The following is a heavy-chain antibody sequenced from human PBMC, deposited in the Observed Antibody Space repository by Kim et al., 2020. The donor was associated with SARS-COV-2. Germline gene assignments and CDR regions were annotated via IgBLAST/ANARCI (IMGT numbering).Heavy chain of an antibody. CDR2: FDPEDGET. V-gene: IGHV1-24*01. D-gene: IGHD6-19*01. CDR3: ATFEDSSGLFGTDSEGG. Sequence: ASVKVSCKVSGYTLTELSMHWVRQAPGKGLEWMGGFDPEDGETIYAQKFQGRVTMTEDTSTDTAYMELSSLRSEDTAVYYCATFEDSSGLFGTDSEGGWGQGTLVTVSS. J-gene: IGHJ4*02. CDR1: GYTLTELS.